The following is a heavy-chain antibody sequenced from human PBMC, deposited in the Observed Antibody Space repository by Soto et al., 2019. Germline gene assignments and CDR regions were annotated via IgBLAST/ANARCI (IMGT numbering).Heavy chain of an antibody. Sequence: PSETLSLTCTVAGGSISSYYWRWIRKPPGKGLEWIGYIYYSGSTNYNPSLKSRVTISVDTSKNQFSLKLSSVTAADTAVYYCAREFGGIAAAGRAWFDPWGQGTLVTVSS. CDR1: GGSISSYY. V-gene: IGHV4-59*01. J-gene: IGHJ5*02. CDR3: AREFGGIAAAGRAWFDP. D-gene: IGHD6-13*01. CDR2: IYYSGST.